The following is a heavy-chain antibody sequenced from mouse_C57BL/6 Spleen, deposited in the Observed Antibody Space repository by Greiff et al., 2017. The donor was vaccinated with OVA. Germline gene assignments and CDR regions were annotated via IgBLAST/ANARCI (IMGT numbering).Heavy chain of an antibody. CDR1: GYTFTDYE. CDR3: TRYDYDVDDY. CDR2: IDPETGGT. J-gene: IGHJ2*01. D-gene: IGHD2-4*01. V-gene: IGHV1-15*01. Sequence: QVQLQQSGAELVRPGASVTLSCKASGYTFTDYEMHWVKQTPVHGLEWIGAIDPETGGTDYNQKFKGKAILTADKSSSTSYMELRSLTSEDSAVYYCTRYDYDVDDYWGQGTTLTVSS.